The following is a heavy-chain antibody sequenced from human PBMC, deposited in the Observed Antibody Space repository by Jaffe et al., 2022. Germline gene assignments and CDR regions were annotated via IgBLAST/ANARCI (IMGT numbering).Heavy chain of an antibody. CDR2: ISSSGSTI. V-gene: IGHV3-48*03. Sequence: EVQLVESGGGLVQPGGSLRLSCAASGFTFSSYEMNWVRQAPGKGLEWVSYISSSGSTIYYADSVKGRFTISRDNAKNSLYLQMNSLRADDTAVYYCARDAWGGYDDAFDIWGQGTMVTVSS. D-gene: IGHD5-12*01. J-gene: IGHJ3*02. CDR3: ARDAWGGYDDAFDI. CDR1: GFTFSSYE.